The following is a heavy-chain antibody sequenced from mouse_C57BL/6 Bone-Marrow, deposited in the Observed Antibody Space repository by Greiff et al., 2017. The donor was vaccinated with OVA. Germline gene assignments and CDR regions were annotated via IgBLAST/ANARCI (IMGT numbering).Heavy chain of an antibody. J-gene: IGHJ4*01. CDR3: ARDGGLAYAMDY. D-gene: IGHD2-4*01. CDR2: SRNKANDYTT. CDR1: GFTFSDFY. Sequence: EVNVVESGGGLVQSGRSLRLSCATSGFTFSDFYMEWVRQAPGKGLEWIAASRNKANDYTTEYSASVKGRFIVSRDTSQSILYLQMNALRAEDTAIYYCARDGGLAYAMDYWGQGTSVTVSS. V-gene: IGHV7-1*01.